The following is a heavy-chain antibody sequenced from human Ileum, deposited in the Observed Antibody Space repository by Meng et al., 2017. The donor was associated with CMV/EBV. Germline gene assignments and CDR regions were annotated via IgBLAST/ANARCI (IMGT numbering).Heavy chain of an antibody. CDR3: AKDLRDIVVLVGARVH. CDR1: GFTFNTYA. Sequence: GGSLRLSCAASGFTFNTYAMTWVRQAPGRGLESVSIISGNGGVTYYADSVKGRFTISRDNSKNTVYLQMNSLRAEDTAVYYCAKDLRDIVVLVGARVHWGQGTRVTVSS. V-gene: IGHV3-23*01. J-gene: IGHJ4*02. D-gene: IGHD2-15*01. CDR2: ISGNGGVT.